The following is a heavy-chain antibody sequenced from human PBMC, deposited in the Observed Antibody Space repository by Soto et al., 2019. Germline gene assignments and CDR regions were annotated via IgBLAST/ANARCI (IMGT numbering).Heavy chain of an antibody. D-gene: IGHD3-22*01. V-gene: IGHV4-39*01. CDR3: ARHHRHSGYLDY. CDR2: IYSSGST. CDR1: GDSITSSNYY. Sequence: QLQLQESGPGLVKPSETLSLLCTVSGDSITSSNYYWGWLRQPPGKGLEWIGSIYSSGSTYYNPSLKSRVTLFVDTSKNQLSLNVNSVTAADTAVYYCARHHRHSGYLDYWGQGTLATVSS. J-gene: IGHJ4*02.